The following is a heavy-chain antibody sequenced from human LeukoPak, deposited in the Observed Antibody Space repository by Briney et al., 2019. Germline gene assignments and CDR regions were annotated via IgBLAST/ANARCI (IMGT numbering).Heavy chain of an antibody. CDR1: GFTVSSNY. D-gene: IGHD3-10*01. V-gene: IGHV3-53*01. CDR3: ARDGDFGFFV. J-gene: IGHJ4*02. CDR2: IYSGGST. Sequence: PGGSLRLSCAASGFTVSSNYMSWVRQAPGKGLEWVSVIYSGGSTYYADSVKGRFTISRDDSKNTLYLQMSSLRADDTAVYYCARDGDFGFFVWGQGTLVTVSS.